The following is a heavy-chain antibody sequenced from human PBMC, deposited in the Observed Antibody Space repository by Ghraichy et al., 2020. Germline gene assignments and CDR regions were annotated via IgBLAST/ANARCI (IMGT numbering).Heavy chain of an antibody. Sequence: GGSLRLSCAASGFAFSQYAMHWVRQVPGKGLEWVAAISHDGSNKVYSDSVKGRVSISRDISKYTVYLQMNSLRAEDTAVYYCAKGRVDVVVVPPTLKNYGMDVWGQGTTVTVSS. CDR1: GFAFSQYA. D-gene: IGHD2-2*01. CDR3: AKGRVDVVVVPPTLKNYGMDV. V-gene: IGHV3-30*18. J-gene: IGHJ6*02. CDR2: ISHDGSNK.